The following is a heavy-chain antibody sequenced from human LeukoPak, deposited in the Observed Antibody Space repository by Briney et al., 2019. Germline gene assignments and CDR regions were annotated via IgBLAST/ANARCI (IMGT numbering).Heavy chain of an antibody. J-gene: IGHJ5*02. Sequence: SETLSLTCTVSGVSISSYYWSWIRQPPGKGLEWIGYMYRTGSTNYNPSLKSRVTITPDTSKNQFSLRLTSVTAADTAVYYCAREGTYGWYNWFDPWGQGTLVTVSS. CDR2: MYRTGST. D-gene: IGHD6-19*01. CDR1: GVSISSYY. V-gene: IGHV4-59*01. CDR3: AREGTYGWYNWFDP.